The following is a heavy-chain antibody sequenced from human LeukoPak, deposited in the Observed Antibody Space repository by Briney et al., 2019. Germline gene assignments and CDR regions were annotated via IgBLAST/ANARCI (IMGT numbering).Heavy chain of an antibody. J-gene: IGHJ4*02. D-gene: IGHD2-2*01. V-gene: IGHV4-59*01. CDR2: IYYSGST. Sequence: SETLSLTCTVSGGSISGYYWSWIRQPPGKGLEWIGYIYYSGSTNYNPSLKSRVTISVDTSKNQFSLKLSSVTAADTAVYYCARGEMDCSSTSCYVYYFDYWGQGTLVTVSS. CDR1: GGSISGYY. CDR3: ARGEMDCSSTSCYVYYFDY.